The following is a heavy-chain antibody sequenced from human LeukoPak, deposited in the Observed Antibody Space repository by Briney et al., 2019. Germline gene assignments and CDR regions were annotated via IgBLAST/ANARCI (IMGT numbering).Heavy chain of an antibody. CDR3: ARGGLRIAAAV. CDR2: IKQDGSEK. J-gene: IGHJ4*02. D-gene: IGHD6-13*01. Sequence: GGSLRLSCAASGFTLSSYWMSWVRQAPGKGLEWVAHIKQDGSEKYYVDSVKGRFTISRDNAKNSLYLQMNSLRAEDTAVYYCARGGLRIAAAVWGQGTLVTVSS. V-gene: IGHV3-7*01. CDR1: GFTLSSYW.